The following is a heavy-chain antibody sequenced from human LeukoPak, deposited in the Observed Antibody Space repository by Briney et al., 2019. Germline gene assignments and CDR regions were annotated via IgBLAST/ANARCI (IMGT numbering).Heavy chain of an antibody. D-gene: IGHD5-12*01. CDR3: ATGYSGYEGYY. J-gene: IGHJ4*02. CDR1: GYTFTSYG. V-gene: IGHV1-18*01. CDR2: ISAYNGNT. Sequence: EASVKVSCKASGYTFTSYGISWVRQAPGQGLEWMGWISAYNGNTNYAQKLQGRVTMTTDASTSTAYMELRSLRSEDTAVYYCATGYSGYEGYYWGQGTLVTVSS.